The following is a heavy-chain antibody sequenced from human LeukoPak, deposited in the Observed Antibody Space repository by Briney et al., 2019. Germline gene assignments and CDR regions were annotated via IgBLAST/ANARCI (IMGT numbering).Heavy chain of an antibody. Sequence: GRSLRLSCASSGFSFSSYGMHWVLQAPGKGLEWVAVIWYDGSTKYYADSVQGRFAISRDNSKNTLYLQMNTLRAEDTAVYYCARSLRDSSGYYFDHWGQGTLVTVSS. J-gene: IGHJ4*02. CDR3: ARSLRDSSGYYFDH. CDR2: IWYDGSTK. V-gene: IGHV3-33*01. CDR1: GFSFSSYG. D-gene: IGHD3-22*01.